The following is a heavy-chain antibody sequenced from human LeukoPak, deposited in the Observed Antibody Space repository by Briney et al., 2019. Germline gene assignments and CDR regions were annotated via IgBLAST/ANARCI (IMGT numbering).Heavy chain of an antibody. V-gene: IGHV3-30*18. CDR3: AKRRWTEYSNSFLDQ. CDR1: GFIFSNYA. J-gene: IGHJ4*02. Sequence: GGSLRLSCAASGFIFSNYAMHWVRQAPGKGLEWVAIISHDEINTYYADFVKGRFTISRDNSKNMVYLQMNSLRADDTAVYYCAKRRWTEYSNSFLDQWGQGTLVTVSS. CDR2: ISHDEINT. D-gene: IGHD4-11*01.